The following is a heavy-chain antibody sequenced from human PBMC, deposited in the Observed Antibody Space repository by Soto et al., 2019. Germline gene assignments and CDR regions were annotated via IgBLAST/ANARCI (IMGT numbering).Heavy chain of an antibody. CDR2: ISERGDST. CDR3: AKDKPGTTSFDY. CDR1: GLTISSNA. D-gene: IGHD1-1*01. J-gene: IGHJ4*02. Sequence: WWSLGLSCAASGLTISSNAMYWVRQAPGKGLEWVSGISERGDSTHYADSVKGRFTISRDTSKNTLYLQLNTLRADDTAVYYCAKDKPGTTSFDYWGRGTLVTVSS. V-gene: IGHV3-23*01.